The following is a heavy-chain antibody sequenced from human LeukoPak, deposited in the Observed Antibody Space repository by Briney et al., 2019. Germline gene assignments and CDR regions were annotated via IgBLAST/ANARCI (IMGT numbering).Heavy chain of an antibody. V-gene: IGHV1-8*01. CDR3: ARDTYFDY. J-gene: IGHJ4*02. CDR2: MNPNSGNT. CDR1: GYTFTSYD. Sequence: ASVKVSRKASGYTFTSYDINWVRQATGQGLEWMGWMNPNSGNTGYAQKLQGRVTMTTDTSTSTAYMELRSLRSDDTAVYYCARDTYFDYWGQGTLVTVSS.